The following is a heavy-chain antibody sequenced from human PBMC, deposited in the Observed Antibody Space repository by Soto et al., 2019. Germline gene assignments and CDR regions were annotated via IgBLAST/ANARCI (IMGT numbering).Heavy chain of an antibody. D-gene: IGHD2-2*01. V-gene: IGHV2-5*02. CDR3: AHRLTMYQGHDAFDI. CDR2: IYWDDDK. Sequence: QITLKESGPTLVKPTQTLTLTCTFSGFSLSTSGVGVGWIRQPPGKALEWLALIYWDDDKRYSPSLKSRLTIXKDXSXNQVVLTMTNMDPVDTATYYCAHRLTMYQGHDAFDIWGQGTMVTVSS. CDR1: GFSLSTSGVG. J-gene: IGHJ3*02.